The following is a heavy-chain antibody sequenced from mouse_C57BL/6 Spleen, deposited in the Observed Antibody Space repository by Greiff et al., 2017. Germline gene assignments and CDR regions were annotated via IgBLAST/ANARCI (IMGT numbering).Heavy chain of an antibody. Sequence: VQVVESGAELARPGASVKLSCKASGYTFTSYGISWVKQRTGQGLEWIGEIYPRSGNTNYNEKFKGKATLTADKSSSTAYMELRSLTSEDSAVYFCARGYSNGRRRFAYWGQGTLVTVSA. J-gene: IGHJ3*01. CDR3: ARGYSNGRRRFAY. D-gene: IGHD2-5*01. V-gene: IGHV1-81*01. CDR1: GYTFTSYG. CDR2: IYPRSGNT.